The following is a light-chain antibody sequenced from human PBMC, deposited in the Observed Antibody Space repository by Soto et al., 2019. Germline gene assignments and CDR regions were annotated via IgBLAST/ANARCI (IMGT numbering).Light chain of an antibody. CDR2: WAS. J-gene: IGKJ1*01. Sequence: DIVMTQSPDSLAVSLGERATINCKSSQSVLYSSNNKNYLAWYQQKPGQPPKLLIYWASTRESGVPDRSSGSGSGTDFTLTISSLQAEDVAVYYCQQYYSTPRTFGQGTKVDTK. V-gene: IGKV4-1*01. CDR1: QSVLYSSNNKNY. CDR3: QQYYSTPRT.